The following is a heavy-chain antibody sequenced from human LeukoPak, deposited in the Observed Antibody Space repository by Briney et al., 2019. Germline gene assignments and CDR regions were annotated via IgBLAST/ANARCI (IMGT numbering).Heavy chain of an antibody. Sequence: GGSLRLSCAASGFAFSSYAMSWVRQAPGKGLEWVGRIKSKTDGGTTDYAAPVKGRFTISRDDSKNTLYLQMNSLKTEDTAVYYWIRLWFGEFIWGQGTMVSVSS. CDR3: IRLWFGEFI. D-gene: IGHD3-10*01. CDR2: IKSKTDGGTT. CDR1: GFAFSSYA. J-gene: IGHJ3*02. V-gene: IGHV3-15*01.